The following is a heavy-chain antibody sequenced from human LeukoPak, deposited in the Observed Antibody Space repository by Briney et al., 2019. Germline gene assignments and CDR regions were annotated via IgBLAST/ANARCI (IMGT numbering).Heavy chain of an antibody. CDR1: GFTFSSYA. V-gene: IGHV3-23*01. J-gene: IGHJ4*02. CDR3: AKGGSDYDDHGYSFDY. CDR2: ISSSGGNT. Sequence: PGGSLRLSCAASGFTFSSYAMSWVRQAPGKGLEWVSAISSSGGNTYYADSVKGRFTISRANSKNTLYLQMNSLRAEDTAVYYCAKGGSDYDDHGYSFDYWGQGALVTVSS. D-gene: IGHD1-26*01.